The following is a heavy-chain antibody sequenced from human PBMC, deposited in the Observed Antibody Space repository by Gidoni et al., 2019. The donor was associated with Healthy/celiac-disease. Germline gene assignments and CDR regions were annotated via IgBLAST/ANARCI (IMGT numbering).Heavy chain of an antibody. D-gene: IGHD6-13*01. J-gene: IGHJ4*02. CDR3: ARAPRRFSSSWYYFDY. V-gene: IGHV1-69*01. Sequence: QVQLVQSGAEVKKPGSSVKVSCKASGGTFSSYAINWVRQAPGPGLEGMGGSIPIFGTANYAQKFQGRVTITADESTSTAYMELSSLRSEDTAVYYCARAPRRFSSSWYYFDYWGQGTLVTVSS. CDR2: SIPIFGTA. CDR1: GGTFSSYA.